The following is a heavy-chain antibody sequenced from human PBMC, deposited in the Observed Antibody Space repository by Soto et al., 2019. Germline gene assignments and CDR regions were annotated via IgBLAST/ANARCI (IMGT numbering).Heavy chain of an antibody. CDR2: LIPIFAKP. Sequence: QVQLIQSGAELKRPGSSVKVSCKAYGDTFSSYSITWLRQAPGQRLEWMGGLIPIFAKPTHAQKFQGRVAIAADDSTMSVFMEVTSLTSEDTAVYYCARGPGIWNSFYVWGHGTPVSVSS. D-gene: IGHD1-7*01. J-gene: IGHJ3*01. V-gene: IGHV1-69*01. CDR3: ARGPGIWNSFYV. CDR1: GDTFSSYS.